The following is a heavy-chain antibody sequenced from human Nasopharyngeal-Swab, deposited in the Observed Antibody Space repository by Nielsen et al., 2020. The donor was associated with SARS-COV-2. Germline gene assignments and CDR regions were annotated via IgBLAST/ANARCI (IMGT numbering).Heavy chain of an antibody. D-gene: IGHD6-19*01. V-gene: IGHV3-15*01. J-gene: IGHJ4*02. CDR3: TTGRYSSGWRGKTYYFDY. CDR2: IKSKTDGGTT. Sequence: WIRQPPGKGLEWVGRIKSKTDGGTTDYAAPVKGRFTISRDDSKTTLYLQMNSLKTEDTAVYYCTTGRYSSGWRGKTYYFDYWGQGTLVTVSS.